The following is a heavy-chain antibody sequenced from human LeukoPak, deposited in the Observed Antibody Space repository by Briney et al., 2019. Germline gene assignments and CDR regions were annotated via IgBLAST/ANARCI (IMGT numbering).Heavy chain of an antibody. Sequence: GGSLRLSCAASGFTFSSYGMSWVRRAPGKGLEWVSAISGSGGSTYYADSVKGRFTISRDNSKNTLYLQMNSLRAEDTAVYYCAKPVRFGANNWFDPWGQGTLVTVSS. J-gene: IGHJ5*02. V-gene: IGHV3-23*01. CDR3: AKPVRFGANNWFDP. D-gene: IGHD3-10*01. CDR1: GFTFSSYG. CDR2: ISGSGGST.